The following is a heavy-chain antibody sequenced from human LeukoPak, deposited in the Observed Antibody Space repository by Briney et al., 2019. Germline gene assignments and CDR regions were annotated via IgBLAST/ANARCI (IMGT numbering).Heavy chain of an antibody. J-gene: IGHJ6*03. CDR3: ARHIPSCYQAERDCYYFYYMDV. CDR2: IYPGDSDT. CDR1: GYSFTSYC. Sequence: GESLKISCKGSGYSFTSYCIGWVRQMPGKGLEWMGIIYPGDSDTRYSPSFQGQVTISDDKSISTAYLQWSRMKASDTAMYYCARHIPSCYQAERDCYYFYYMDVWGKGTTVTVSS. D-gene: IGHD2-15*01. V-gene: IGHV5-51*01.